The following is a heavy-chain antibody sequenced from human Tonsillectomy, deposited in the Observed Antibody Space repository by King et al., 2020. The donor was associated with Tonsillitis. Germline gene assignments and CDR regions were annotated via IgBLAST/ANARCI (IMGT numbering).Heavy chain of an antibody. CDR3: ATLGTSFAAIDN. D-gene: IGHD3-3*01. V-gene: IGHV3-11*06. CDR2: ITPTSSNA. J-gene: IGHJ4*02. CDR1: GFTFSDYY. Sequence: VQLVESGGGLVKPGGSLRLSCAASGFTFSDYYMTWIRQAPGKGLEWISYITPTSSNATYADSVKGRFIIFRDNYKNQLFLQMNSLRGEDTAVYYCATLGTSFAAIDNWGQGTLVSVSS.